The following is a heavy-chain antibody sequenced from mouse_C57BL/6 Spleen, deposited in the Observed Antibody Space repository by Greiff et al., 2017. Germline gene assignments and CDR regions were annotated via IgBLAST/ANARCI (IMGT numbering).Heavy chain of an antibody. CDR1: GYSITSGYY. D-gene: IGHD5-1*01. J-gene: IGHJ4*01. CDR3: ARDRSNYAMDY. V-gene: IGHV3-6*01. CDR2: ISYDGSN. Sequence: DVKLQESGPGLVKPSQSLSLTCSVTGYSITSGYYWNWIRQFPGNKLEWMGYISYDGSNNYNPSLKNRISITRDTSKNQFFLKLNSVTTEDTATYYCARDRSNYAMDYWGQGTSVTVSS.